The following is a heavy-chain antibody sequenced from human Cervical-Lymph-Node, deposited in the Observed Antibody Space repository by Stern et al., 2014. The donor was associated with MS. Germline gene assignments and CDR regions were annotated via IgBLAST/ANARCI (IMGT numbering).Heavy chain of an antibody. CDR3: ARGRTAGAGPSPLNY. Sequence: QVQLVQSGGGVVQPGRSLRLPCAASGFSFSSYAIHWVRQAPGKGLEWVAVISFEGVKKYYADSVKGRFTISRDNSKDTLFLQMNNLRAEDTAVYYCARGRTAGAGPSPLNYWGQGTFVTVSA. J-gene: IGHJ4*02. CDR2: ISFEGVKK. D-gene: IGHD6-19*01. CDR1: GFSFSSYA. V-gene: IGHV3-30-3*01.